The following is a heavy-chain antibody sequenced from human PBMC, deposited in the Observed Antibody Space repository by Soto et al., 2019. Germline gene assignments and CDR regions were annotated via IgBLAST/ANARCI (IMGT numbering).Heavy chain of an antibody. CDR2: IIPILGIA. CDR3: ASEGAIVVVVAATPSDAFDI. J-gene: IGHJ3*02. D-gene: IGHD2-15*01. Sequence: QVQLVQSGAEVKKPGSSVKVSCKASGGTFSSYTISWVRQAPGQGLEWMGRIIPILGIANYAQKFQGRVTITADKSTSTAYMELSSLRSEDTAVYYCASEGAIVVVVAATPSDAFDIRGQGTMVTVSS. V-gene: IGHV1-69*02. CDR1: GGTFSSYT.